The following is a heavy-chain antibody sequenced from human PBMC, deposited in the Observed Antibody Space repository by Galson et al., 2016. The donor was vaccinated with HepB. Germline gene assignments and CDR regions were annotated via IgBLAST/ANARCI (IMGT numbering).Heavy chain of an antibody. CDR2: DSMDGRRK. J-gene: IGHJ4*02. V-gene: IGHV3-30*18. CDR1: GFTFSNYG. Sequence: SLRLSCAASGFTFSNYGMHWVRQAPGKGLEWVAADSMDGRRKFYEDSVKGRFTISRDNSNNMLFLQMSSLRADDTAVYYCAKRHEYCPAVGCSVDYWGQGTLVSVSS. CDR3: AKRHEYCPAVGCSVDY. D-gene: IGHD2/OR15-2a*01.